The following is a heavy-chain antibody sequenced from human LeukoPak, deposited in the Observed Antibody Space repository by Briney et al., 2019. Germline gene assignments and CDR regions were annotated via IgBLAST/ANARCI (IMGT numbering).Heavy chain of an antibody. CDR3: ARDYYGSGSYYFYYYYYGMDV. Sequence: ASVKVSCKASGYTFTSYGISWVRQAPGQGLEWMGWIGAYNGNTNYAQKLQGRVTMTTGTSTSTAYMELRSLRSDDTAVYYCARDYYGSGSYYFYYYYYGMDVWGQGTTVTVSS. V-gene: IGHV1-18*01. D-gene: IGHD3-10*01. J-gene: IGHJ6*02. CDR2: IGAYNGNT. CDR1: GYTFTSYG.